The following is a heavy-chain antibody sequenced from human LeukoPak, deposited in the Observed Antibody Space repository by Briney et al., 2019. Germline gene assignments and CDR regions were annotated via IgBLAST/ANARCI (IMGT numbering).Heavy chain of an antibody. CDR2: ISYDGINK. D-gene: IGHD6-13*01. CDR3: ANGQLATPFDY. V-gene: IGHV3-30*04. CDR1: GFTFSSYA. J-gene: IGHJ4*02. Sequence: GGSLRLSCAASGFTFSSYAMHWVRQAPGKGLEWVAVISYDGINKYYADSVKGRFTISRDNSENTLYLQMNSLRAEDAAVYYCANGQLATPFDYWGQGTLVTVSS.